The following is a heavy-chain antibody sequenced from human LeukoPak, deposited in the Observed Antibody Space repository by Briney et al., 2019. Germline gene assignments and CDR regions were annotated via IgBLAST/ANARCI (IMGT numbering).Heavy chain of an antibody. Sequence: GGSLRLSCAASGFTFSSYAMSWVRQAPGKGLEWVSAISGSGGSTYYADSVKGRFTISRDISKNTFYLQMNSLTAEDTAVYYCARDHRPEIQYYYMDVWGKGTTVAVSS. V-gene: IGHV3-23*01. J-gene: IGHJ6*03. CDR1: GFTFSSYA. D-gene: IGHD1-14*01. CDR2: ISGSGGST. CDR3: ARDHRPEIQYYYMDV.